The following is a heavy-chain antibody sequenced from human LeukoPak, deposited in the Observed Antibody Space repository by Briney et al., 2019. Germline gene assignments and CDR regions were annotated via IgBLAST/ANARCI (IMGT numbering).Heavy chain of an antibody. CDR1: GFSFSGHW. CDR3: ARGPNSNWSGLDF. D-gene: IGHD6-6*01. Sequence: GGSLRLSCTASGFSFSGHWMHWARHLPGKGLVWVSRISPTGSTTSYADSVRGRFTVSRDNAKNTLYLQVNNLRAEDTAVYYCARGPNSNWSGLDFWGQGTLVTVSS. V-gene: IGHV3-74*01. CDR2: ISPTGSTT. J-gene: IGHJ4*02.